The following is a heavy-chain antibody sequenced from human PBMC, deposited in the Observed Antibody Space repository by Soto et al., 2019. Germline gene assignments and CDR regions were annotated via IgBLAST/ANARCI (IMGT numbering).Heavy chain of an antibody. D-gene: IGHD3-22*01. CDR3: AIGPYDSSGYFVSQIKSAYYHYGMDV. CDR1: GYSFTSYW. V-gene: IGHV5-51*01. CDR2: IYPGDSDT. Sequence: PGESLKISCKGSGYSFTSYWIGWVRQMPGKGLEWMGIIYPGDSDTRYSPSFQGQVTISADKSISTAYLQWSSLKASDTAMYYCAIGPYDSSGYFVSQIKSAYYHYGMDVWGQGTTVTGSS. J-gene: IGHJ6*02.